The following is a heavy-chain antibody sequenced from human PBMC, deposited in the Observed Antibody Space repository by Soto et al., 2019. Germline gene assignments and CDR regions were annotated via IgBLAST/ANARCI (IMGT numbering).Heavy chain of an antibody. CDR3: ARCTVETIVTSGWCHYLDP. D-gene: IGHD6-19*01. Sequence: EVQLLDSGGGLVQPGGSLRLSCAASGFTFSSSAMSWVRQAPGKGLEWVSAVSGSGGTTYYADSVRGRFTISRDNSKNTLYLQMTSLGAEDTAISFGARCTVETIVTSGWCHYLDPWGQGTLVSVSS. CDR1: GFTFSSSA. J-gene: IGHJ5*02. V-gene: IGHV3-23*01. CDR2: VSGSGGTT.